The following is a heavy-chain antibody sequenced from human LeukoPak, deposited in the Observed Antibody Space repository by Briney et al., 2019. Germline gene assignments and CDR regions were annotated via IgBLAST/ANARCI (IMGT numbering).Heavy chain of an antibody. V-gene: IGHV3-23*01. CDR1: GFTFSSYA. CDR2: ISGSGGST. Sequence: PGGSLRLSCAASGFTFSSYAMSWVRQAPGKGLEWVSAISGSGGSTFYADSVQGRFTISRDNSKNTLYLQMNGLRAEDTAVYYCAKDYYYVSSGYYYGDAFDIWGQGTMVTVSS. D-gene: IGHD3-22*01. CDR3: AKDYYYVSSGYYYGDAFDI. J-gene: IGHJ3*02.